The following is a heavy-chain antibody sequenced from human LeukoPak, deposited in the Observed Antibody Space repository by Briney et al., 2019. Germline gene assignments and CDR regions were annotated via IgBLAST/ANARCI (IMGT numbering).Heavy chain of an antibody. Sequence: SETLSLTCTVSGGSISSYYWSWIRQPPGKGLEWIGYIYYSGSTNYNPSLKSRITISVHTSKNQFSLKLSSVTAADTAVYYCARHGGNYPNWYFDLWGRGTLVTVSS. V-gene: IGHV4-59*08. CDR2: IYYSGST. J-gene: IGHJ2*01. D-gene: IGHD1-26*01. CDR3: ARHGGNYPNWYFDL. CDR1: GGSISSYY.